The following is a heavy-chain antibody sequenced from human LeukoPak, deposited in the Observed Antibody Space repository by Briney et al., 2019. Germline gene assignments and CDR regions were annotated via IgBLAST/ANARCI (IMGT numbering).Heavy chain of an antibody. V-gene: IGHV1-69*13. D-gene: IGHD2-2*02. CDR2: LIPIFGSP. CDR1: GGTFSSES. CDR3: ARDREGIAVVPAATPGWGMAV. Sequence: ASVKVSCKASGGTFSSESISWVRQAPGQGLEWMGGLIPIFGSPDYAEKFLGRVTITPDESTSTVYMELTSLTSDDTAVYYCARDREGIAVVPAATPGWGMAVWGSGTTVTVSS. J-gene: IGHJ6*04.